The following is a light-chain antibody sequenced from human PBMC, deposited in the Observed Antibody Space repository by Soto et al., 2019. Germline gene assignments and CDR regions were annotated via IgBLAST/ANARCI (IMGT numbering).Light chain of an antibody. CDR2: GAS. Sequence: DIQMTQSPSAMSASVGDRVTITCRASRGISHYLAWFQQRPGKVPKRLIYGASTLESGVPSRFSGSGAGTEFTLTISRRQPEDFATYYCLQHNTYPLSFGGGTKVAMK. J-gene: IGKJ4*01. V-gene: IGKV1-17*03. CDR1: RGISHY. CDR3: LQHNTYPLS.